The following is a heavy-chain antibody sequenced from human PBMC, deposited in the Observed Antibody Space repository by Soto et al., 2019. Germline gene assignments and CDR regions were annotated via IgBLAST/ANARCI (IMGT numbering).Heavy chain of an antibody. CDR3: ANPIPLTGYSYDAFDI. V-gene: IGHV3-23*01. CDR2: ISGSGGST. J-gene: IGHJ3*02. CDR1: GFTFSSYA. D-gene: IGHD3-9*01. Sequence: EVQLLESGGGLVQPGGSLRLSCAASGFTFSSYAMSWVRQAPGKGLEWVSAISGSGGSTYYADSVKGRFTNSRHNSKKTLYLQMNSLRAEDTAVYDCANPIPLTGYSYDAFDIWGQGTMVTGSS.